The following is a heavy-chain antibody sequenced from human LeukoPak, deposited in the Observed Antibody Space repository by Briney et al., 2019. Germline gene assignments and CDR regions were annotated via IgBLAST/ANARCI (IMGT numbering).Heavy chain of an antibody. Sequence: GGSLRLSCAASGFTFSSYGMHWVRQAPGKGLEWVAVISYDGSNKYYADSVKGRFTISRDNSKNTLYLQMNSLRAEDTAVYYCAKDQYGDYLNRYFDLWGRGALVTVSS. CDR1: GFTFSSYG. J-gene: IGHJ2*01. V-gene: IGHV3-30*18. CDR3: AKDQYGDYLNRYFDL. CDR2: ISYDGSNK. D-gene: IGHD4-17*01.